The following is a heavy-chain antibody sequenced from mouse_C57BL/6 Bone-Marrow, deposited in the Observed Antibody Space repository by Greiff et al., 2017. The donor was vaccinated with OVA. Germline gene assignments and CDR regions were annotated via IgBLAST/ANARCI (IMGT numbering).Heavy chain of an antibody. Sequence: VQRVESGPGLVKPSQSLFLTCSITGFPITSGYYWIWIRQSPGKPLEWMGYITHSGETFYNPSLQSPISITRETSKNQFFLQLNSVTTEDTAMYYCAGAPYYTWFAYWGQGTLVTVSA. J-gene: IGHJ3*01. V-gene: IGHV12-3*01. CDR1: GFPITSGYY. CDR3: AGAPYYTWFAY. D-gene: IGHD2-12*01. CDR2: ITHSGET.